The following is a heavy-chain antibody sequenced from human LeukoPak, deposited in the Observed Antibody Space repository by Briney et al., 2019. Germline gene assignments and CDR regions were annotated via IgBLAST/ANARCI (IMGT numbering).Heavy chain of an antibody. Sequence: GGSLRLSCAASGFTFSSYAMSWVRQAPGKGLEWVSAISGSGGSTYYADSVKGRLTISRDNAKNSLNLQLNSLRADDTAVYYCARLTGTTGFDYWGQGTLVTVSS. CDR2: ISGSGGST. D-gene: IGHD1-1*01. J-gene: IGHJ4*02. CDR1: GFTFSSYA. V-gene: IGHV3-23*01. CDR3: ARLTGTTGFDY.